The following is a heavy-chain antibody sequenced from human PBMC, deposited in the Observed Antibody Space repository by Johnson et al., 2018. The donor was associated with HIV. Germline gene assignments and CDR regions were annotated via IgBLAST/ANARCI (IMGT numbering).Heavy chain of an antibody. V-gene: IGHV3-30-3*01. D-gene: IGHD3-22*01. CDR2: ILYDGNNK. Sequence: QVQLVESGGGVVQPGRSLRLSCAASRFTFSSYAIHWVRQAPGKGLEWVAVILYDGNNKYYADSVKGRVTISRDNSKNTLYLQMNSLRAEDTAVYYCARDVKYYDTSGYHSDAFDIWGQGTLVIVSS. CDR3: ARDVKYYDTSGYHSDAFDI. CDR1: RFTFSSYA. J-gene: IGHJ3*02.